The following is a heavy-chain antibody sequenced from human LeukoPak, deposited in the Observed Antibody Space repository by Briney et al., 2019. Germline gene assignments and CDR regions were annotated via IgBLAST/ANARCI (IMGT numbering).Heavy chain of an antibody. CDR2: IYYSGST. J-gene: IGHJ6*02. V-gene: IGHV4-31*03. Sequence: PSETLSLTCTVSGGSISSGGYYWSWIRQHPGKGLEWIGYIYYSGSTYYNPSLKSRVTISVDTSKNQFSLKLSSVTAADTAVYYCARLGVLAPDYYYYYGMDVWGQGTTVTVSS. CDR1: GGSISSGGYY. CDR3: ARLGVLAPDYYYYYGMDV. D-gene: IGHD5/OR15-5a*01.